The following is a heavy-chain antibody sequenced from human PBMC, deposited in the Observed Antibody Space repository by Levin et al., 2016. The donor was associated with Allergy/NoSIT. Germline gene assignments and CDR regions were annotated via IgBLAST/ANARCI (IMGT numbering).Heavy chain of an antibody. CDR2: INPSGGST. D-gene: IGHD6-13*01. CDR3: ARELAAEYYYYMDV. Sequence: WVRQAPGQGLEWMGIINPSGGSTSYAQKFQGRVTMTRDTSTSTVYMELSSLRSEDTAVYYCARELAAEYYYYMDVWGKGTTVTVSS. J-gene: IGHJ6*03. V-gene: IGHV1-46*01.